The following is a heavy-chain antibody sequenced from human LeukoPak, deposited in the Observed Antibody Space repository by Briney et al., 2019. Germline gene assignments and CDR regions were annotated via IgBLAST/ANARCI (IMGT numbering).Heavy chain of an antibody. CDR1: GYTFTSYD. Sequence: ASVKVSCKASGYTFTSYDINWVRQATGQGLVWMGWMNSNSGNTGYAQKFQGRVTMTRNTSIGTAYMELSSLRSEDTAVYYCARGRHSSGWYVVYWGQGTLVTVSS. CDR3: ARGRHSSGWYVVY. V-gene: IGHV1-8*01. CDR2: MNSNSGNT. J-gene: IGHJ4*02. D-gene: IGHD6-19*01.